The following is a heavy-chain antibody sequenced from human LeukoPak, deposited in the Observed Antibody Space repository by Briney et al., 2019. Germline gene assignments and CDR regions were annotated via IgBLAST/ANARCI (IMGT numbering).Heavy chain of an antibody. Sequence: SETLSLTCSVSGGSIRSYSWSWIRQPPGKGLEWIGSLYNSASTHYNPSLKSRVTMAVDTSKNQFSLPLRSVTAADTALYYCARHKTITSAGTFDHWGRGALVTVSS. V-gene: IGHV4-4*08. CDR3: ARHKTITSAGTFDH. CDR1: GGSIRSYS. CDR2: LYNSAST. D-gene: IGHD6-13*01. J-gene: IGHJ4*02.